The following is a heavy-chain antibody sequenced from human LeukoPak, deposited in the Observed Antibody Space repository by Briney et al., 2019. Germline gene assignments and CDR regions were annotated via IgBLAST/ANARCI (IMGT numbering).Heavy chain of an antibody. J-gene: IGHJ4*02. Sequence: ASVKVSCKASGYTFGTHWMHWVRQAPGQGLEWMAIINPSGDFRSYAQKFQGRVTMTRDTSISTAYMELSRLRSDDTALYYCARAKTKWELRFDYWGQGTLVTVSS. CDR2: INPSGDFR. V-gene: IGHV1-46*01. D-gene: IGHD1-26*01. CDR3: ARAKTKWELRFDY. CDR1: GYTFGTHW.